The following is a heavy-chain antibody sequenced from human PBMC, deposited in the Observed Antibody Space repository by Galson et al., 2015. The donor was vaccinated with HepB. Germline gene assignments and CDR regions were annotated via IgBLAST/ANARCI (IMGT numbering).Heavy chain of an antibody. V-gene: IGHV3-33*01. J-gene: IGHJ6*02. D-gene: IGHD2-2*01. CDR1: GFTFSSYG. CDR2: IWYDGSNK. Sequence: SLRLSCAASGFTFSSYGMHWVRQAPGKGLEWVAAIWYDGSNKYYADSVKGRFTISRDNPKSTLYLQMNSLRAEDTAVYYCARDQVPAAIDYYGMDVWGQGTTVTVSS. CDR3: ARDQVPAAIDYYGMDV.